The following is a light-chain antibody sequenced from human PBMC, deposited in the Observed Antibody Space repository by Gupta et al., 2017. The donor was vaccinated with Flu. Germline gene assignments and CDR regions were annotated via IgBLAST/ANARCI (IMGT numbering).Light chain of an antibody. CDR3: QQCDSNPWT. CDR1: QSISTY. J-gene: IGKJ1*01. Sequence: SLSASVSDRVTITCRASQSISTYLNWYQQKPGKAPKLLIYVGSSLESGVPDRFSGSGSGTDFTLTISRLQPEDFATYYCQQCDSNPWTFGQGTKVEVK. CDR2: VGS. V-gene: IGKV1-39*01.